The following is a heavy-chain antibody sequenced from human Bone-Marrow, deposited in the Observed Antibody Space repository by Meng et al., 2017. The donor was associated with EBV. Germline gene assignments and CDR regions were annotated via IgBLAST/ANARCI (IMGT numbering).Heavy chain of an antibody. CDR3: ASGLYYSSGNYYGGWFDP. Sequence: LHLVGPGLGGPLETLSLTCAVSGGSITNSNWWNWVRQPPGKGLEWIGEIYQSGTTNYNPSLKRRVTISVDKSKNQFSLRLSSMTAADTAIYYCASGLYYSSGNYYGGWFDPWGQGILVTVSS. CDR2: IYQSGTT. CDR1: GGSITNSNW. V-gene: IGHV4-4*03. J-gene: IGHJ5*02. D-gene: IGHD3-10*01.